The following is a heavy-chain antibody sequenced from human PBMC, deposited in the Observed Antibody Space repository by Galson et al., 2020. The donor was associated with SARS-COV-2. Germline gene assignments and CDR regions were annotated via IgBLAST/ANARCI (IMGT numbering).Heavy chain of an antibody. D-gene: IGHD3-10*01. CDR3: ARALGGWSYYGSGRPYYFDY. J-gene: IGHJ4*02. V-gene: IGHV4-39*07. CDR1: GGSISSSSYY. CDR2: IYYSGST. Sequence: SQTMSLTCTVSGGSISSSSYYWGWIRQPPGKGLEWIGSIYYSGSTYYNPSLKSRVTISVDTSKNQFSLKLSSVTAADTAVYYCARALGGWSYYGSGRPYYFDYWGQGTLVTVSS.